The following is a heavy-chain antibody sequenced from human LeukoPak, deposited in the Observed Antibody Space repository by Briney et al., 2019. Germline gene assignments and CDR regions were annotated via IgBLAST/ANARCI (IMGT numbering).Heavy chain of an antibody. Sequence: QAGGSLRLSCAASGFTFSSYAMSWVRQAPGKGLEWVSGISGSGDSTYYADSVKGRFTMSRDNSKNTLYLQMNSLRAEDTAIYYCAKGVYGLGVPPFDYWGQGTLVTVSS. CDR3: AKGVYGLGVPPFDY. V-gene: IGHV3-23*01. D-gene: IGHD3-10*01. J-gene: IGHJ4*02. CDR1: GFTFSSYA. CDR2: ISGSGDST.